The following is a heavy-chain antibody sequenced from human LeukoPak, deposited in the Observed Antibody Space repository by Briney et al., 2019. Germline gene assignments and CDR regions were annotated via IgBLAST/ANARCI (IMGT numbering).Heavy chain of an antibody. Sequence: ASVKVSFKASGGTFIIYAISGVRQAPGQGREWMGGIIPIFGTANYTQKFQGRVTITADESTSTAYMELSSLRSEDTAVYYCARARDRWSRYAFDIWGQGTMVTVSS. J-gene: IGHJ3*02. V-gene: IGHV1-69*13. CDR2: IIPIFGTA. CDR3: ARARDRWSRYAFDI. D-gene: IGHD4-23*01. CDR1: GGTFIIYA.